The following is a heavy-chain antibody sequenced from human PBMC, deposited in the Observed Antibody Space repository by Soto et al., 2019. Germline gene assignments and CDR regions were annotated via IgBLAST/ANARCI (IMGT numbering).Heavy chain of an antibody. CDR1: GFTFSSYG. J-gene: IGHJ4*02. CDR2: IWYDGSNK. CDR3: ARDGGRYYGSGSLWG. Sequence: QVQLVESGGGVVQPGRSLRLSCAASGFTFSSYGMHWVRQAPGKGLEWVAVIWYDGSNKYYADSVKGRFTISRDNSKNTLYLQMNSLRAEDTAVYYCARDGGRYYGSGSLWGWGQGTLVTVSS. D-gene: IGHD3-10*01. V-gene: IGHV3-33*01.